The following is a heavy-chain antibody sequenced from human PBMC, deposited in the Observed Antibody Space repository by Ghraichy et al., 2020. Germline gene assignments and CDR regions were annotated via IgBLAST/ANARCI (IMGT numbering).Heavy chain of an antibody. D-gene: IGHD3-3*01. J-gene: IGHJ4*02. V-gene: IGHV4-39*01. CDR2: IYYSGST. CDR1: AGSISSSGYY. CDR3: ARRHRVTYYDFSFDF. Sequence: SETLSLTCTVSAGSISSSGYYWGWIRQPPGKGLEWIETIYYSGSTYYNPSLKSRVTISVDTSKNQFSLQLSSVTAADTAVYYCARRHRVTYYDFSFDFWGQGILVTVSS.